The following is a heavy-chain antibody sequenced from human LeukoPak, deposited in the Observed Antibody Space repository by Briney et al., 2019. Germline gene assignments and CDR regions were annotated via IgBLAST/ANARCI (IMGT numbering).Heavy chain of an antibody. J-gene: IGHJ4*02. D-gene: IGHD3-22*01. CDR3: ARRGYYYDSSGLDY. CDR1: GFTFDDYG. CDR2: INWNGAST. V-gene: IGHV3-20*04. Sequence: GGSLRLSCAASGFTFDDYGMSWVRQAPGKGLEWVSGINWNGASTGYADSVKGRFTISRDNAKNSLYLQMNSLRAEDTAFYYCARRGYYYDSSGLDYWGQGTLVTVSS.